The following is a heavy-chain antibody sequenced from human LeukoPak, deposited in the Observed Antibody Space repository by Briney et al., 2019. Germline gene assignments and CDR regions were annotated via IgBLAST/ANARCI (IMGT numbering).Heavy chain of an antibody. Sequence: PRASVKVSCKASGYTFTDYYMYWVRQAPGQGPEWMGWINVNSGGTNFAQKFQGRVTMTRDTSISTVYMDLSRLTSDDTAVYYCAREYSRPLETMVRGKQSRRGWFDPWGQGTLVTVSS. CDR2: INVNSGGT. J-gene: IGHJ5*02. V-gene: IGHV1-2*02. D-gene: IGHD3-10*01. CDR1: GYTFTDYY. CDR3: AREYSRPLETMVRGKQSRRGWFDP.